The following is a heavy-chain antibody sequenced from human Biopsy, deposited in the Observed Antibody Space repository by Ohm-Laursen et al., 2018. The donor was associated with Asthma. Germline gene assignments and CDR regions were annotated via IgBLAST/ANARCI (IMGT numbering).Heavy chain of an antibody. CDR1: SYTFNSAG. Sequence: ASVKVSCKTSSYTFNSAGITWVRQAPGQGLEWMGWISVYNGNAKVAQKLRDRVTMITDTSTSTAYMELRSLRSDDTAVYFCARAVDYSHYYGIDVWGQGTTVTVS. J-gene: IGHJ6*02. V-gene: IGHV1-18*01. D-gene: IGHD3-10*01. CDR2: ISVYNGNA. CDR3: ARAVDYSHYYGIDV.